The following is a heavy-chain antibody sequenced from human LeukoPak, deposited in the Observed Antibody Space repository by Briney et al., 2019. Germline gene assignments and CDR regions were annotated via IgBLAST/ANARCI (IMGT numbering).Heavy chain of an antibody. CDR3: TTIRPGY. D-gene: IGHD5-12*01. CDR2: IKDGGTTT. J-gene: IGHJ4*02. CDR1: GFTFSSYW. V-gene: IGHV3-74*01. Sequence: GGSLRLSCAASGFTFSSYWIHWGPQGPGKGLVWVSRIKDGGTTTDYADSVKGRFTISRDDAKNTLYLQMNSLRAEDTAVYYCTTIRPGYWGQGTLVTVSP.